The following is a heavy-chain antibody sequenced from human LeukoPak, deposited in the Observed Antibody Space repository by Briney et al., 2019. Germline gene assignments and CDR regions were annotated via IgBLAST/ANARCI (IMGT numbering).Heavy chain of an antibody. V-gene: IGHV3-23*01. CDR1: GFTFSSYW. CDR2: ISGSGDST. CDR3: VRRAAVRGMDF. D-gene: IGHD1-14*01. Sequence: PGGSLRLSCAASGFTFSSYWMHWVRQAPGKGLEWVASISGSGDSTNYGDSVKGRFTISRDNFKRTVHLEMSNLRADDTAMYYCVRRAAVRGMDFWGLGTTVIVSS. J-gene: IGHJ6*02.